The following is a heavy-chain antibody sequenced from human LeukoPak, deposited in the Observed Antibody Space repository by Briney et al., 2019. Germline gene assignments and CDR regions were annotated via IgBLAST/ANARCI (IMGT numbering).Heavy chain of an antibody. CDR3: ARVSPNTVTTLQYFDY. CDR2: IRQDESER. D-gene: IGHD4-17*01. Sequence: PGGSLRLSCEGSGFSFSSYWMTWVRQSPGKGPEWVANIRQDESERYTVDSVKGRFTISRDNAKNSVYLHMNSLRAEDTAVYYCARVSPNTVTTLQYFDYWGQGTLVTVSS. CDR1: GFSFSSYW. V-gene: IGHV3-7*01. J-gene: IGHJ4*02.